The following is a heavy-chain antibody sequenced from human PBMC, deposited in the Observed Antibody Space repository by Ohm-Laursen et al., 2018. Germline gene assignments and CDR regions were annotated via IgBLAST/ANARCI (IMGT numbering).Heavy chain of an antibody. CDR1: GYTFTSYG. CDR3: ARNLDYSNYKTDFDF. Sequence: SSVKVSCKSSGYTFTSYGISWVRQAPGQGLEWMGWINPNSGGTNYAQKFQGRVTMTRDTSISTAYMELSRLTSDDTAVYYCARNLDYSNYKTDFDFWGQGTLVTVSS. D-gene: IGHD4-11*01. CDR2: INPNSGGT. V-gene: IGHV1-2*02. J-gene: IGHJ4*02.